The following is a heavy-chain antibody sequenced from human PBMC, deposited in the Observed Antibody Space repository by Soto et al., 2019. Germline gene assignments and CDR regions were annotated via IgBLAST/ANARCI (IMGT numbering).Heavy chain of an antibody. CDR2: IIPIFGTA. CDR3: ATAEYSNRWDFDY. V-gene: IGHV1-69*13. CDR1: GGTFSSYA. D-gene: IGHD6-13*01. Sequence: ASVKVSCKASGGTFSSYAISWVRQAPGQGLEWMGGIIPIFGTANYAQKFQGRVTITADESTSTAYMELSSLRSEDTALYYCATAEYSNRWDFDYWGQGTLVTVSS. J-gene: IGHJ4*02.